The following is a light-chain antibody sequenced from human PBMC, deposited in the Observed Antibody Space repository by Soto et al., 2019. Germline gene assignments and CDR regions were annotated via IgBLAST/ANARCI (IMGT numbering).Light chain of an antibody. CDR1: SSDVGGYNY. Sequence: QSVLTQPASVSGSPGQSITISCTGTSSDVGGYNYVSWYQQHPGKAPKLLIYDVSNRPSVVSNRFSGSKSGNTASLTIPGLQAEDEADYYCNSYTSSSNLVFGGGTKVTVL. CDR2: DVS. J-gene: IGLJ3*02. V-gene: IGLV2-14*01. CDR3: NSYTSSSNLV.